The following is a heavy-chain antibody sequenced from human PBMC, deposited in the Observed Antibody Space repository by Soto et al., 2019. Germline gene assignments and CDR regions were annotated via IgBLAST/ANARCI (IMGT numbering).Heavy chain of an antibody. J-gene: IGHJ6*02. Sequence: ASVKVSCKASGGTFSSYAISWVRQAPGQGLEWMGGIIPIFGTANYAQKFQGRVTITADESTSTAYMELSSLRSEDTAVYYCARGPLERPPFYYYYGMDVWGQGTTVTVSS. D-gene: IGHD1-1*01. CDR3: ARGPLERPPFYYYYGMDV. V-gene: IGHV1-69*13. CDR2: IIPIFGTA. CDR1: GGTFSSYA.